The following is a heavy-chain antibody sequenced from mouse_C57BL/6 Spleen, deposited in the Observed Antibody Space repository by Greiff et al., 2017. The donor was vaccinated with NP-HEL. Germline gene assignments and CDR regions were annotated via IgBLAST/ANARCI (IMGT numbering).Heavy chain of an antibody. Sequence: QVQLQQPGAELVKPGASVKMSCKASGYTFTSYWITWVKQRPGQGLEWIGDIYPGSGSTNYNEKFKSKATLTVDTSSSTAYMQLSSLTSEDSAVYYCARDYGSSRNAMVYWGQGTSVTVSS. J-gene: IGHJ4*01. CDR2: IYPGSGST. V-gene: IGHV1-55*01. D-gene: IGHD1-1*01. CDR1: GYTFTSYW. CDR3: ARDYGSSRNAMVY.